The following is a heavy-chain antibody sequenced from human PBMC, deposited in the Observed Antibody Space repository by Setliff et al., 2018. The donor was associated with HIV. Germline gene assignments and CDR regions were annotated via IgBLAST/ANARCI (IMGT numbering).Heavy chain of an antibody. CDR1: GFIFSNYD. CDR3: ARVFLEWLLYRPDYVMDV. D-gene: IGHD3-3*01. J-gene: IGHJ6*02. CDR2: ISSSGSTI. Sequence: PGGSLRLSCAASGFIFSNYDMNWVRQAPGKGLEWVSDISSSGSTIYYADSVKGRFTISRDNAKNSLYLQMNSLRAEDTAVYYCARVFLEWLLYRPDYVMDVWGQGTTVTVSS. V-gene: IGHV3-48*03.